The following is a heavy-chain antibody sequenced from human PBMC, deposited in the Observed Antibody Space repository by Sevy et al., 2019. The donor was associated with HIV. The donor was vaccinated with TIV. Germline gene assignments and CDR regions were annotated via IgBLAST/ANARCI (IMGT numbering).Heavy chain of an antibody. V-gene: IGHV3-7*03. CDR3: ASASLILTAKDAFDI. D-gene: IGHD2-21*02. J-gene: IGHJ3*02. CDR1: GFTFSSYW. CDR2: IKQDGSEK. Sequence: GGSLRLSCAASGFTFSSYWMRWVRQAPGKGLEWVANIKQDGSEKYYVDSVKGRFTISRDNAKNSLYLQMNSLRPEDTAMYYCASASLILTAKDAFDIWGQGTLVTVSS.